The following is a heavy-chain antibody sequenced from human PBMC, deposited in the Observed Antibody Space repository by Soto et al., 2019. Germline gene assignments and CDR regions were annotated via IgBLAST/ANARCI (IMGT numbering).Heavy chain of an antibody. V-gene: IGHV3-30*03. CDR2: ISDDGTKE. J-gene: IGHJ4*02. D-gene: IGHD6-19*01. CDR1: GFTLSSYG. Sequence: PWGSLRLSCPASGFTLSSYGMHRLRQAPGKGLEWVAVISDDGTKEYYADSVKGRFSISRDNSKNTLYLQMHSPKTEDTALYFCARVRVRAVAGPFGYWGQGAPVTVSS. CDR3: ARVRVRAVAGPFGY.